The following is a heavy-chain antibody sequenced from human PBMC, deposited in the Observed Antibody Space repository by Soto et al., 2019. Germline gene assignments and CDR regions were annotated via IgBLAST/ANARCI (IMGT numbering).Heavy chain of an antibody. Sequence: LSLTCTVSGGSISSGGYYWSWIRQHPGKGLEWIGNIYYSGTTYSNPSLKSRVNTSVDTSKNQFSLKLSSVTAADTAVYYCARVPPGASWFDPWGQGTLVTVSS. J-gene: IGHJ5*02. V-gene: IGHV4-31*03. CDR2: IYYSGTT. D-gene: IGHD3-10*01. CDR3: ARVPPGASWFDP. CDR1: GGSISSGGYY.